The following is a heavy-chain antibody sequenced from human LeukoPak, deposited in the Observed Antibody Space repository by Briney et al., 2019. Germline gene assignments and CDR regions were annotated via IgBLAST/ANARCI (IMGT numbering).Heavy chain of an antibody. D-gene: IGHD3-22*01. Sequence: PGGSLRLSCAASGFTFNSYWMSWVRQAPGKGLEWVANIKQDGSEKYYVDSVKGRFTISRDNAKNSLYLQMNSLRAEDTAVYYCARGKYGPYYYDSSGYYGSIYWGQGTLVTVSS. CDR2: IKQDGSEK. CDR3: ARGKYGPYYYDSSGYYGSIY. V-gene: IGHV3-7*01. J-gene: IGHJ4*02. CDR1: GFTFNSYW.